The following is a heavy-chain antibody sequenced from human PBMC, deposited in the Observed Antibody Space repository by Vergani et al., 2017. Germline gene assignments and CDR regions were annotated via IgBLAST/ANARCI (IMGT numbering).Heavy chain of an antibody. CDR1: GGTFSSYA. D-gene: IGHD3-3*01. CDR2: IIPIFGTA. V-gene: IGHV1-69*01. Sequence: QVQLVQSGAEVKKPGSSVKVSCKASGGTFSSYAISWVRQAPGQGLEWMGGIIPIFGTANYAQKVQGRVTSTADESTSTVYMELSRLRSEDTAVYYCASVRRGGYDFWSGYNRGGFDYWGQGTLVTVSS. CDR3: ASVRRGGYDFWSGYNRGGFDY. J-gene: IGHJ4*02.